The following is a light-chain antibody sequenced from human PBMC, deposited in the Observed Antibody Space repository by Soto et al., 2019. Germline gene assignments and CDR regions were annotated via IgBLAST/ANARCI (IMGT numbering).Light chain of an antibody. CDR1: QTIDSW. Sequence: DIQMTQSPSTLSASVGDRVTITCRASQTIDSWLAWYQQRPGKPPTLLIYKASTLASGVPSRFSGSGSGTEFTLPINSLQPDDFATYYCQQYHIYSGTFGQGTKVDIK. CDR2: KAS. CDR3: QQYHIYSGT. V-gene: IGKV1-5*03. J-gene: IGKJ1*01.